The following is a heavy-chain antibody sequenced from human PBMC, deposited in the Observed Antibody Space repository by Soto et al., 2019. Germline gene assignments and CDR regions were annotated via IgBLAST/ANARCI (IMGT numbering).Heavy chain of an antibody. V-gene: IGHV1-8*01. J-gene: IGHJ4*02. CDR2: MEPSSGRT. CDR3: ARGVTAGVDY. Sequence: ASVKVSCKASGYTFTGLDINWVRQTTGQGLEWMGWMEPSSGRTGYAQKFQGRVTMTRDTSINTAYMELSSLTSDDTAFYYCARGVTAGVDYWGQGTLVTVSS. D-gene: IGHD1-26*01. CDR1: GYTFTGLD.